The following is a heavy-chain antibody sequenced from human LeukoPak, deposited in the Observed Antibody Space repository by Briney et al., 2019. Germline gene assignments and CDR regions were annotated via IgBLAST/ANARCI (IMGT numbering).Heavy chain of an antibody. CDR2: IYRGGNT. J-gene: IGHJ4*02. CDR3: GSGEWPQNY. Sequence: GGSLRLSCAVSGFTVINNYMTWVRQVPGKGLEWVSLIYRGGNTYYADSVKGRFTISRDNSKNTLYLQMNSLRAEDTAVYYCGSGEWPQNYWGQGTLVTVSS. D-gene: IGHD3-10*01. CDR1: GFTVINNY. V-gene: IGHV3-53*01.